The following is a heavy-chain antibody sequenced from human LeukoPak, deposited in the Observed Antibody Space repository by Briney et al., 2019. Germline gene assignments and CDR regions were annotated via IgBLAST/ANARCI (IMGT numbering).Heavy chain of an antibody. CDR2: IYQSGST. CDR1: GGSINSYY. D-gene: IGHD3-3*01. J-gene: IGHJ3*02. V-gene: IGHV4-59*01. Sequence: SETLSLTCTVSGGSINSYYWSWIRQTPGKGLEWIGSIYQSGSTNYNPSLKSRVTISVDTSKNQFSLKLSSVTAADTAVYYCARGRFLDAFDIWGQGTMVTVSS. CDR3: ARGRFLDAFDI.